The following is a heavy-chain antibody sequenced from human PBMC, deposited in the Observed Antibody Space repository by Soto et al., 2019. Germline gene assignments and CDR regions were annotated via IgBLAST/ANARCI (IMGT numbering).Heavy chain of an antibody. CDR2: IYSGGGT. J-gene: IGHJ5*01. CDR3: VGKWFDF. V-gene: IGHV3-53*01. Sequence: GSLRLSCEASGVIVSNNFMNWVRQAPGKGLEWVSVIYSGGGTYYADSVKGRFTISRDISKNTLYLHMNSLRDDDTAVYYCVGKWFDFWGQGTKVTVSS. CDR1: GVIVSNNF.